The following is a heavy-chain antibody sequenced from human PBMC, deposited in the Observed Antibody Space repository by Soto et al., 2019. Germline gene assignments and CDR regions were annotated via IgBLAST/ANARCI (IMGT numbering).Heavy chain of an antibody. CDR2: MYPGDSDT. CDR3: AASIFYYGMDV. CDR1: GYSFINYW. J-gene: IGHJ6*02. Sequence: GESLKISCKGSGYSFINYWIGWVRQMPGKGLEWMGIMYPGDSDTRYNPSFQGQVTISADKSIGTAYLQWTSLKASDTAIYYCAASIFYYGMDVWGQGTTVTVSS. V-gene: IGHV5-51*01.